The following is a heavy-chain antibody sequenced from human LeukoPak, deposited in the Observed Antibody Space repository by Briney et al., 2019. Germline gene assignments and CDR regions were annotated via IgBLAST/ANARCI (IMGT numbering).Heavy chain of an antibody. D-gene: IGHD3-10*01. J-gene: IGHJ5*02. Sequence: PGGSLRLSCAASGFTFSSYAMSWVRQAPGKGLEWIGRIYTSGSITYNPSLKSRVSMSVDTSKNQFSLKLSSVTAADTAVYYCARDSGTTGEVKFDPWGQGTLVTVS. CDR1: GFTFSSYA. CDR3: ARDSGTTGEVKFDP. V-gene: IGHV4-4*07. CDR2: IYTSGSI.